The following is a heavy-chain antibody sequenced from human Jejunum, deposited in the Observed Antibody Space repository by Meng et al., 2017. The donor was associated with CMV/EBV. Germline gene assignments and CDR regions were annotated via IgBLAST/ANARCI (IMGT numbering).Heavy chain of an antibody. CDR1: GFTFSSFA. CDR2: IKSDGSGT. D-gene: IGHD3/OR15-3a*01. J-gene: IGHJ4*02. CDR3: VRGGGGSYYGFR. V-gene: IGHV3-74*01. Sequence: ASGFTFSSFAMTWVRQGPGKGLVWVSRIKSDGSGTTYADSVKGRFTVSRDNAKNTLYLQMDSLRAEDTAVYYCVRGGGGSYYGFRWGRGTLVTVSS.